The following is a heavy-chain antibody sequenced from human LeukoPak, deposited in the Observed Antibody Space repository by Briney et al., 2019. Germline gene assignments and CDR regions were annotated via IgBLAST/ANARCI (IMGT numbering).Heavy chain of an antibody. Sequence: PGGSLRLSCAASGFTFSSYWMNWVRQAPGKGLEWVANIKQDGSEKYYVDSVKGRFTISRDNAKNSLYLQMNSLRTEDTAVYYCTRAVVPAAPGALDFWGQGTMVTVSS. V-gene: IGHV3-7*01. CDR2: IKQDGSEK. D-gene: IGHD2-2*01. CDR1: GFTFSSYW. J-gene: IGHJ3*01. CDR3: TRAVVPAAPGALDF.